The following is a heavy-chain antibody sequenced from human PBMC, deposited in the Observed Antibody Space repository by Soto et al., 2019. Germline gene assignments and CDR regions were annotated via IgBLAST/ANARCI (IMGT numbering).Heavy chain of an antibody. D-gene: IGHD1-26*01. CDR3: ARSGGIEPLDP. J-gene: IGHJ5*02. CDR1: GFTFSTYA. V-gene: IGHV3-23*01. Sequence: GGSLRLSCAASGFTFSTYAMTWVRQAPGKGLEWVSVISDSGGGTYYADSVKGRFTISRDNSKNTLYLQLNNLRGEDTAVYYCARSGGIEPLDPWGQGTLVTVSS. CDR2: ISDSGGGT.